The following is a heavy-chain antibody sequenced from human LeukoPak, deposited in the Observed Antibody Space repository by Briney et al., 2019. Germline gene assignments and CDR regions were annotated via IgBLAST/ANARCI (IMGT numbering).Heavy chain of an antibody. CDR2: ISAYNGNT. J-gene: IGHJ6*03. V-gene: IGHV1-18*01. D-gene: IGHD2-2*01. CDR3: ARGGIVVVPAARGYMDV. Sequence: ASVKVSCRASGYTFTSYGISWVRQAPGQGLEWMGWISAYNGNTNYAQKLQGRVTMTTDTSTSTAYMELRSLRSDDTAVYYCARGGIVVVPAARGYMDVWGKGTTVTVSS. CDR1: GYTFTSYG.